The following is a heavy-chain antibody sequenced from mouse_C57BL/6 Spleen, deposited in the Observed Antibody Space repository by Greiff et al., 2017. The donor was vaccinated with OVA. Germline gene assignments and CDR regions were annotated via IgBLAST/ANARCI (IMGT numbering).Heavy chain of an antibody. CDR1: GFSFNTYA. Sequence: EVQLQESGGGLVQPKGSLKLSCAASGFSFNTYAMNWVRQAPGKGLEWVARIRSKSNNYATYYADSVKDRFTISRDDSESMLYLQINNLKTDDTAMYYCVRQDYSNGAYYAMDYWGQGTSVTVSS. CDR2: IRSKSNNYAT. CDR3: VRQDYSNGAYYAMDY. V-gene: IGHV10-1*01. J-gene: IGHJ4*01. D-gene: IGHD2-5*01.